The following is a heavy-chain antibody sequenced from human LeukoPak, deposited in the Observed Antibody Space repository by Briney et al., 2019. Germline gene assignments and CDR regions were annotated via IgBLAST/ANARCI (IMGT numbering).Heavy chain of an antibody. CDR2: ISYDGSNK. J-gene: IGHJ4*02. D-gene: IGHD3-10*01. CDR3: ASLGGGWFGEFFQRPSDF. Sequence: GESLRLSCAASGFTFSDYWMSWVRQAPGKGLEWVAVISYDGSNKYYADSVKGRFTISRDNSRSTVFLQMNSLRTDDTAIYYCASLGGGWFGEFFQRPSDFWGQGTLVTVSS. CDR1: GFTFSDYW. V-gene: IGHV3-30*03.